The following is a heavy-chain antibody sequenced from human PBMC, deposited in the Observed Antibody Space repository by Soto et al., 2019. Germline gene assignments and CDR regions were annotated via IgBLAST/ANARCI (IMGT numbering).Heavy chain of an antibody. V-gene: IGHV4-31*01. CDR2: ILYSGST. J-gene: IGHJ6*02. Sequence: QVQLQESGPGLVKPSQTLSLTCTVSGDAFSVDFYYWSWIRQLPGKGMELIGYILYSGSTNYNPSLKSLVTISLDKSKKQFSLRLSAVTAADTAVYSCSRGPVRTREEEKPLNYYGMDVWGQGTTVIVSS. D-gene: IGHD3-10*02. CDR1: GDAFSVDFYY. CDR3: SRGPVRTREEEKPLNYYGMDV.